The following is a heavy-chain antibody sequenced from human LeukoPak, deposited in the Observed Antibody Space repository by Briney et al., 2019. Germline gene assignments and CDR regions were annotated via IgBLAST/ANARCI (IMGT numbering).Heavy chain of an antibody. V-gene: IGHV4-59*01. D-gene: IGHD4-11*01. Sequence: SETVSLTCTVSGGSISSYYWSWIRQPPGKGLEWIGYIYYSGSTNYNPSLKSRVTISVDTSKNQFSLKLSSVTAADTAVYYCARADSYSNYEANDAFDIWGQGTMVTVSS. CDR3: ARADSYSNYEANDAFDI. CDR2: IYYSGST. J-gene: IGHJ3*02. CDR1: GGSISSYY.